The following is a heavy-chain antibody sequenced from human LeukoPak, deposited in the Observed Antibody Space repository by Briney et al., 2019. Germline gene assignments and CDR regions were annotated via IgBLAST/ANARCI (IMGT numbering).Heavy chain of an antibody. D-gene: IGHD3-3*01. J-gene: IGHJ3*02. Sequence: GGSLRLSCASSVFTVSSNYMSWVRQAPGKGLEWVSVIYSGGSTYYADSVKGRFTISRHNSKNTLYLQMNSLRAEDTAVYYCARALREAFDIWGQGTMVTVSS. CDR1: VFTVSSNY. V-gene: IGHV3-53*04. CDR3: ARALREAFDI. CDR2: IYSGGST.